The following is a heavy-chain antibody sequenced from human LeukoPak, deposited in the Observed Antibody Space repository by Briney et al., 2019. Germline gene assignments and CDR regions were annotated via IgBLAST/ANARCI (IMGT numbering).Heavy chain of an antibody. D-gene: IGHD5-18*01. CDR2: IRTKVYDGAT. CDR3: TRGRLWLDY. V-gene: IGHV3-49*04. CDR1: GFTFGDYG. J-gene: IGHJ4*02. Sequence: GGSLRLSCTASGFTFGDYGMTWVRQAPGMGLEWVGLIRTKVYDGATEYAASVKGRFTISRDDSKSIAYLQMNSLKTEDTAVYYCTRGRLWLDYWGQGTLVTVSS.